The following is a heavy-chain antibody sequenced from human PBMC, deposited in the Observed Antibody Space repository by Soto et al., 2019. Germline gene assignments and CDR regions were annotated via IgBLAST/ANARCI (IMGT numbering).Heavy chain of an antibody. D-gene: IGHD6-19*01. CDR3: ARHRQYSSDWYIYFDY. Sequence: QVQLQESGPGLVKPSETLSLTCTVSGGSISSSYWSWIRQPPGKGLEWIGYIYYSGSTNYNPSLKSRVTMSVDTSKNQFSLKLNSVTAADTAVYYCARHRQYSSDWYIYFDYWGQGTLVTVSS. CDR2: IYYSGST. J-gene: IGHJ4*02. CDR1: GGSISSSY. V-gene: IGHV4-59*08.